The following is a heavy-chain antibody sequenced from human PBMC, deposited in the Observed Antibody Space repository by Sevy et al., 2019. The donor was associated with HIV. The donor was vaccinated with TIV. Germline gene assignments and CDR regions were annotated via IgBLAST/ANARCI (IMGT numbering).Heavy chain of an antibody. CDR1: GGSVRSDNYY. V-gene: IGHV4-61*01. CDR3: ARGRGTTVTTTLNYYYAMDF. D-gene: IGHD4-4*01. J-gene: IGHJ6*02. Sequence: SETLSLTCTVSGGSVRSDNYYWSWIRQPPGKGLEWIGYVYYGGSTNYSPSLKSRVTISIDTSKNQFSLKLSSVTAADTAVYYCARGRGTTVTTTLNYYYAMDFWGQGTTVTVSS. CDR2: VYYGGST.